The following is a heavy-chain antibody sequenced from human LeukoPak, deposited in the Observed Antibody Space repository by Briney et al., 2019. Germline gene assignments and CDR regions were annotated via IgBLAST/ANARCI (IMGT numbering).Heavy chain of an antibody. CDR1: GYSISSGNY. D-gene: IGHD1-26*01. CDR3: ARLMRYGTYYDAFDI. J-gene: IGHJ3*02. CDR2: IYHSGST. Sequence: SETLSLTCTVSGYSISSGNYWDWIRQPPGKGLEWIGSIYHSGSTYYNPSLKSRVTISVDTSKNQFSLKLSSVTAADTAVYYCARLMRYGTYYDAFDIWGQGTMVTVSS. V-gene: IGHV4-38-2*02.